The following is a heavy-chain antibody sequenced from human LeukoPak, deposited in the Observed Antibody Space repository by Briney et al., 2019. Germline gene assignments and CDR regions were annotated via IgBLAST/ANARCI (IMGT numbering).Heavy chain of an antibody. J-gene: IGHJ6*03. CDR2: IYHSGST. V-gene: IGHV4-30-2*01. CDR1: GGSISSGGYY. Sequence: SETLSLTCTVSGGSISSGGYYWSWIRQPPGKGLEWIGYIYHSGSTYYNPSLKSRVTISVDRSKNQFSLKLSSVTAADTAVYYCARVPRSYYYYYYMDVWGKGTTVTVSS. CDR3: ARVPRSYYYYYYMDV.